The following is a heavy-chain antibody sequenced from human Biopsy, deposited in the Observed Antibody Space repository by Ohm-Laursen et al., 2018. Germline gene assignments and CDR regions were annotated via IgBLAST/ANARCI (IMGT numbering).Heavy chain of an antibody. CDR3: ASLEDRTFDK. V-gene: IGHV1-69*04. CDR2: IIPILHVP. J-gene: IGHJ4*02. CDR1: GGTLITYA. Sequence: ASVKVSCRAPGGTLITYAISWVRQAPGQGLEWMGRIIPILHVPTYAQSFQGRVTISADKSTSTAYMELSGLRSEDTAVYYCASLEDRTFDKWGQGTLVTVSS.